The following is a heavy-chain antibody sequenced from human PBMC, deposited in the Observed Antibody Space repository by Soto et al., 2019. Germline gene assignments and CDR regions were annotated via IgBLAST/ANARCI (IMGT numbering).Heavy chain of an antibody. J-gene: IGHJ4*02. CDR3: ARGGSGYVWFNKF. Sequence: QEQLVQSGAEVKKSGSSVKVSCKDTGGLFSSYAVSWVRQAPGQGLEWMGGIIPVFDTAYYAQKFQGRVTITADESTNTAYMERSSLRSEDTAMYYCARGGSGYVWFNKFWGQGTLVTVSS. CDR2: IIPVFDTA. D-gene: IGHD3-22*01. CDR1: GGLFSSYA. V-gene: IGHV1-69*01.